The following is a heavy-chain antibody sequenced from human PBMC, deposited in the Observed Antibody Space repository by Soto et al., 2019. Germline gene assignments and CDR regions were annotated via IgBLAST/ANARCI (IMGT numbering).Heavy chain of an antibody. V-gene: IGHV3-23*01. D-gene: IGHD5-18*01. CDR3: AKFIPRYSYAEIDY. Sequence: GGSLRLSCAASGFTFSSYAMSWVRQAPGKGLEWSSAISGCGGSTYYADSVKGRFTISRANSKNTLYLQMNSLRADDTAVYYFAKFIPRYSYAEIDYWGQGTLGTVSS. CDR2: ISGCGGST. CDR1: GFTFSSYA. J-gene: IGHJ4*02.